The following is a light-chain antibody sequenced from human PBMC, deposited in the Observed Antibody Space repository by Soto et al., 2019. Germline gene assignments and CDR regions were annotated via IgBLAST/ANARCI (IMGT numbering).Light chain of an antibody. CDR1: SSDVGSNNL. V-gene: IGLV2-23*01. CDR2: EGS. Sequence: QSVLNQPASVSGSPGQSITISCTGTSSDVGSNNLVSWYQQHPGKAPKFVIYEGSKRPSGVSNRFSGSKSGNTASLTISGLQAEDEADYFCCSYAGNYSPVFGTGTKVTVL. J-gene: IGLJ1*01. CDR3: CSYAGNYSPV.